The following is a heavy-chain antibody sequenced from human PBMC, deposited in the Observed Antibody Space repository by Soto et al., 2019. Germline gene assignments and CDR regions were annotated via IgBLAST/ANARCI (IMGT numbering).Heavy chain of an antibody. CDR2: MSASGDST. CDR3: AKDRSVDTRDWFDP. Sequence: EVQLLESGAGLVQPGGSLRLSGAASGFTFGTYAMNWVREAPGKGLEWVSSMSASGDSTYYVDSVKGRFTISRDNSKNTLYLQMNSLRAEDTAVYYCAKDRSVDTRDWFDPWGQGTLVTVSS. D-gene: IGHD5-18*01. J-gene: IGHJ5*02. V-gene: IGHV3-23*01. CDR1: GFTFGTYA.